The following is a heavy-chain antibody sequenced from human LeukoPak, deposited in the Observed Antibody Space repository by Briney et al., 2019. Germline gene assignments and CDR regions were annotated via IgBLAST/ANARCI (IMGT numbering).Heavy chain of an antibody. D-gene: IGHD3-9*01. Sequence: PSETLSLTCTVSGGSISSSSYYWAWIRQPQGKGLEWIGSIYYSGSTYYNPSLKSRVTISVDTSKNQFSLKLSSVTAADTAVHYCASRGELRYFDWLFNGDAFDIWGQGTMVTVSS. CDR2: IYYSGST. CDR1: GGSISSSSYY. J-gene: IGHJ3*02. V-gene: IGHV4-39*01. CDR3: ASRGELRYFDWLFNGDAFDI.